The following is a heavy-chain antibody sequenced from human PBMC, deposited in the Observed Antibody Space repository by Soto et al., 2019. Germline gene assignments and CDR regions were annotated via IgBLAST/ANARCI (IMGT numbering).Heavy chain of an antibody. CDR3: TTVTYDILTGYYPQYYYYYMDV. CDR2: IISKTDGGTT. V-gene: IGHV3-15*01. CDR1: GFTFSNAW. J-gene: IGHJ6*03. D-gene: IGHD3-9*01. Sequence: GGSLRLSCAASGFTFSNAWMSWVRQAPGKGLEWVGRIISKTDGGTTDYAAPVKGRFTISRDDSKNTLYLQMNSLKTEDTAVYYCTTVTYDILTGYYPQYYYYYMDVWGKGTTVTVSS.